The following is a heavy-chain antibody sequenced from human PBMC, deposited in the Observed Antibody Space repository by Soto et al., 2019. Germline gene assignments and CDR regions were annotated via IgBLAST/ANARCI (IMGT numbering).Heavy chain of an antibody. D-gene: IGHD2-2*01. CDR2: MSGSGGGT. CDR3: AGAYCSGTTCYGLYGMRV. CDR1: GFSFTNYA. J-gene: IGHJ6*02. Sequence: AGGSLRLSCAASGFSFTNYAMHWVRQASGKGLEWVSSMSGSGGGTYYADSVKGRFTISRDNSKNTLFLQMDSLRAEDTALYYCAGAYCSGTTCYGLYGMRVWGQGTTVTVSS. V-gene: IGHV3-23*01.